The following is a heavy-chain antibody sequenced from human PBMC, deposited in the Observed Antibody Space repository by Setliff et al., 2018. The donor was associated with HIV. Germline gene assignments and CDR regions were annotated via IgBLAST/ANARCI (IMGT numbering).Heavy chain of an antibody. CDR3: ARGVYYNFWSGYYGNWFDP. Sequence: PSETLSLTCTVSGGSISNYYWSWIRQPPGKGLEWIGYISYTGTTKYNPSLKSRVTISVDTSKNQLSLKLSSVTAADTAVYYCARGVYYNFWSGYYGNWFDPWGQGTLVTVSS. CDR1: GGSISNYY. J-gene: IGHJ5*02. CDR2: ISYTGTT. D-gene: IGHD3-3*01. V-gene: IGHV4-59*12.